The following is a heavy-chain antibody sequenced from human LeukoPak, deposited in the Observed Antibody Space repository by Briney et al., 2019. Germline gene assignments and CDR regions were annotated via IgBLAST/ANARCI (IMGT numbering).Heavy chain of an antibody. J-gene: IGHJ4*02. Sequence: GGSLRLSCAASGFNFRDFSMHWVRQVPGQGLEWASLVSGDGETTHYADSLKGRFTISRDNNKNSVFLHMNSLRIEDTAFYYCAKGNNSLSYNFDYWGQGALVTVSS. D-gene: IGHD2/OR15-2a*01. V-gene: IGHV3-43*02. CDR1: GFNFRDFS. CDR2: VSGDGETT. CDR3: AKGNNSLSYNFDY.